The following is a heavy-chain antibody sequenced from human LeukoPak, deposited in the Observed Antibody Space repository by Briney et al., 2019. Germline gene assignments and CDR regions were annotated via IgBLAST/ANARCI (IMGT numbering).Heavy chain of an antibody. CDR3: AAPVFPYCGGDCYSDGYMDV. Sequence: ASVKVSCKASGYTFTDYYMHWVRQAPGQGLEWMGWINPNSGGTNYAQKFQGRVTMTRDTSISTAYMELNRLRSDDTAVYYCAAPVFPYCGGDCYSDGYMDVWGKGTTVTISS. CDR2: INPNSGGT. CDR1: GYTFTDYY. V-gene: IGHV1-2*02. J-gene: IGHJ6*03. D-gene: IGHD2-21*02.